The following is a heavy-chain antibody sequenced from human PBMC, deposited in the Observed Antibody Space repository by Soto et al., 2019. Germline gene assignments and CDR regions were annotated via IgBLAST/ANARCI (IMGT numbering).Heavy chain of an antibody. J-gene: IGHJ4*02. CDR2: IYPGDSDT. V-gene: IGHV5-51*01. Sequence: PGESLKISCKGSGNSFTTYWIAWVRQMPGKGLEWMGIIYPGDSDTRYSPSFQGQVTISADKSISTAYLQWSSLKASDTAMYYCARRLGIAAAGLDYWGQGTLVTVSS. CDR1: GNSFTTYW. D-gene: IGHD6-13*01. CDR3: ARRLGIAAAGLDY.